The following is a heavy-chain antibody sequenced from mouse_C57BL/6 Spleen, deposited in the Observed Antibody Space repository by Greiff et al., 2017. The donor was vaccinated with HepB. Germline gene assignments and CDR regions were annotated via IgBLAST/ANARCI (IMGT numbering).Heavy chain of an antibody. CDR2: ISDGGSYT. CDR1: GFTFSSYA. J-gene: IGHJ1*03. Sequence: EVQGVESGGGLVKPGGSLKLSCAASGFTFSSYAMSWVRQTPEKRLEWVATISDGGSYTYYPDNVKGRFTISRDNAKHNLYLQMSHLKSEDTAMYYCARSSDYFDVWGTGTTVTVSS. V-gene: IGHV5-4*01. CDR3: ARSSDYFDV. D-gene: IGHD1-1*01.